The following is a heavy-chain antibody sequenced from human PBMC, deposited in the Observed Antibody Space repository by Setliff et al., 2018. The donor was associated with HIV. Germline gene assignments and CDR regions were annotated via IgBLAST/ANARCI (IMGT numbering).Heavy chain of an antibody. CDR2: IFHAGST. V-gene: IGHV4-39*07. J-gene: IGHJ4*02. D-gene: IGHD2-8*01. CDR1: GGSISGSSYY. Sequence: SETLSLTCTVSGGSISGSSYYWGWIRQSPEKGLEWIGSIFHAGSTYYNPSLKSRVTISEDTSKNQFSLKVNSVTAADTAMYFCARESPDGLDYWGQGTLVTVSS. CDR3: ARESPDGLDY.